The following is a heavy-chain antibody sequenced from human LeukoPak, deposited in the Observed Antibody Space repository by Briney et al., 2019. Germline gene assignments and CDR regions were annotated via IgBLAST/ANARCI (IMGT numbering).Heavy chain of an antibody. D-gene: IGHD3-22*01. CDR3: ARSPPGYYDSSGYYGAHFDY. CDR1: SGSISSDY. J-gene: IGHJ4*02. CDR2: IYYSGST. Sequence: PSETLSLTCTVSSGSISSDYWSWIRQPPGKGLEWIGCIYYSGSTKYNPSLKSRVTISVDTSKNQFSLKLSSVTAADTAVYYCARSPPGYYDSSGYYGAHFDYWGQGTLVTVSS. V-gene: IGHV4-59*01.